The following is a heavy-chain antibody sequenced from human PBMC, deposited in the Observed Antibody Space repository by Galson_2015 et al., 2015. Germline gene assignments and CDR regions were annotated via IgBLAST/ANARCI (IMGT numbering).Heavy chain of an antibody. D-gene: IGHD2-15*01. V-gene: IGHV3-73*01. CDR2: IRNKARSYAT. Sequence: SLRLSCAASGFTFSDSVMHWFRQASGKGLEWVARIRNKARSYATVYAASVTGRFIISRDDSKNTAYLQMNSLKTEDTAMYYCTSSWSGHTHYWGQGTLVTVSS. CDR3: TSSWSGHTHY. J-gene: IGHJ4*02. CDR1: GFTFSDSV.